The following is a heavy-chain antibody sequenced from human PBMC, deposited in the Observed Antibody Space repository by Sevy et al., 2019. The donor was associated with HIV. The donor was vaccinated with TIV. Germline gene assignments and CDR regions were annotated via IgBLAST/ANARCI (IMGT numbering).Heavy chain of an antibody. Sequence: GGSLRLSCAASGFTFSSYGMHWVRQAPGKGLEWVAVIWYDGSNKYCADSVKGRFTISRDNSKNTLYLQMNSLRAEDTAVYYCAREPTDDFWSGYEYYYYGMDVWGQGTTITVSS. CDR3: AREPTDDFWSGYEYYYYGMDV. J-gene: IGHJ6*02. D-gene: IGHD3-3*01. CDR2: IWYDGSNK. V-gene: IGHV3-33*01. CDR1: GFTFSSYG.